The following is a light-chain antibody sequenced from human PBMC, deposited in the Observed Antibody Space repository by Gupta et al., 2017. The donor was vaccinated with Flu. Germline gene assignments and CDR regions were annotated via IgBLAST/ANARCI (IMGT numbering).Light chain of an antibody. V-gene: IGKV1-13*02. J-gene: IGKJ3*01. CDR1: QGISGA. CDR3: KHVNS. Sequence: AIQLTQSPSSLSASVGDRVTLTCRTSQGISGALAWFQQTPGKPPKLLIYDVSALYSGVPSRFSGSGSGTDFTRTISSLQPEDFATYDGKHVNSFGHGTKVDIK. CDR2: DVS.